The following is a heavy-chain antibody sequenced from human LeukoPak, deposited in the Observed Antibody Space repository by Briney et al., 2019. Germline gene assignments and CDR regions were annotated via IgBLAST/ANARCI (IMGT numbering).Heavy chain of an antibody. CDR2: VYFRGTT. CDR1: GGSISSYY. Sequence: SETLSLTCTVSGGSISSYYWSWIRQPPGKGLEWIGYVYFRGTTNYNPPIKSRVTISVDTSKNQFSLKLTSVTAADTAVYYCARSPGAPFDYWGQGSLVTVSS. V-gene: IGHV4-59*01. CDR3: ARSPGAPFDY. J-gene: IGHJ4*02. D-gene: IGHD7-27*01.